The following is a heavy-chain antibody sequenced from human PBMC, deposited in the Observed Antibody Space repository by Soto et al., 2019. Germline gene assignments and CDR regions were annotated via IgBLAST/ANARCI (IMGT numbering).Heavy chain of an antibody. CDR3: TRDVLRGYDSPYYYYYAMDV. CDR2: ISRSSNYI. V-gene: IGHV3-21*01. Sequence: GGSLRLSCAASGFTFSNYVLNWVRQAPGKGLEWVSSISRSSNYIYYADSVKGRFTISRDNAKNSLYLQMNSLRGEDTAVYYCTRDVLRGYDSPYYYYYAMDVWGQGTTVTVSS. CDR1: GFTFSNYV. D-gene: IGHD5-12*01. J-gene: IGHJ6*02.